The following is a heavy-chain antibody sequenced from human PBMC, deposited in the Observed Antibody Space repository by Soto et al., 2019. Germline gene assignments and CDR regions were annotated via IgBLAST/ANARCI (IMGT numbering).Heavy chain of an antibody. CDR2: ISSSSTI. CDR3: ARVEIGYSYGYTY. CDR1: GFTFSSYS. D-gene: IGHD5-18*01. Sequence: GGSLRLSCAASGFTFSSYSMNWVRQAPGKGLEWVSYISSSSTIYYADSVKGRFTISRDNAKNSLYLQMNSLRAEDTAVYYCARVEIGYSYGYTYWGQGTLVTVSS. J-gene: IGHJ4*02. V-gene: IGHV3-48*04.